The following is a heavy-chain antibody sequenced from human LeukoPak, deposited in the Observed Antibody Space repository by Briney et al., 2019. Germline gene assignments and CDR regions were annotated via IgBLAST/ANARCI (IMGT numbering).Heavy chain of an antibody. Sequence: TSETLSLTCTVSGASVRGYYWSWIRQPPGKGLEWIGYIHYTGNTDYNPSLTSRVTMSVDTSKNQFSLTLTSVTAADTAVYYCARGYGSGSYNNFNKWGQGLLVAVSS. V-gene: IGHV4-59*02. CDR2: IHYTGNT. J-gene: IGHJ4*02. CDR1: GASVRGYY. D-gene: IGHD3-10*01. CDR3: ARGYGSGSYNNFNK.